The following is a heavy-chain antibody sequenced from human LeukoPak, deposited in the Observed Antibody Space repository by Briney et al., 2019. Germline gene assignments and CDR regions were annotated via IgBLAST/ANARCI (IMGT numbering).Heavy chain of an antibody. Sequence: SETLSLTCAVSGGSISSGGYSWSWIRQPPGKALEWIGYMYHSGGTYYNPSLKSRVTISVDRSKNQFSLELRSVTAADTAVYYCARAAPYGSGRNWFDPWGQGTLVTVSS. CDR3: ARAAPYGSGRNWFDP. CDR1: GGSISSGGYS. CDR2: MYHSGGT. J-gene: IGHJ5*02. V-gene: IGHV4-30-2*01. D-gene: IGHD3-10*01.